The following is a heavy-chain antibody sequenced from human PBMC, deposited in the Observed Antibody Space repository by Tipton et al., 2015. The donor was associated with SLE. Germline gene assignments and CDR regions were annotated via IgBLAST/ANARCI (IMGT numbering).Heavy chain of an antibody. Sequence: SLRLSCAVSGFTFSSYWMSWVRQAPGKGLEWVANIKLDGSDKYYVDSVKGRFTISRDNANNSLNLQMKSLRTEDTAVYYCARGGGAFDIWGQGTMVTVSS. V-gene: IGHV3-7*03. J-gene: IGHJ3*02. CDR3: ARGGGAFDI. CDR2: IKLDGSDK. CDR1: GFTFSSYW.